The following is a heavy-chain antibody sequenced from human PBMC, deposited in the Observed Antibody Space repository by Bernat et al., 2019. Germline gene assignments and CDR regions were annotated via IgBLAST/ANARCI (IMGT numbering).Heavy chain of an antibody. J-gene: IGHJ3*02. CDR3: AKDLTSTVSGGGSAFDI. CDR1: GFTFSSFA. V-gene: IGHV3-23*01. D-gene: IGHD2-15*01. CDR2: ISSSGSST. Sequence: EVQLLESGGGLVQPGGSLRLSCAASGFTFSSFAMSWVRQAPGKGREWVSVISSSGSSTYYADSVKGRFTISRDNSKNTLYLEMNSLGAEDTALYYCAKDLTSTVSGGGSAFDIWGQGTMVTVSS.